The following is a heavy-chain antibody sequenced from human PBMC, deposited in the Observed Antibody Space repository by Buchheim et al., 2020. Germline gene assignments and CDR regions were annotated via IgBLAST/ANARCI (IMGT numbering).Heavy chain of an antibody. CDR2: INPSGGST. CDR3: ARTDGDYAVYYYGMDV. Sequence: QVQLVQSGAEVKKPGASVKVSCKASGYTFTSYYMHWVRQAPGQGLEWMGIINPSGGSTSYAQKFQGRVTMTRETSTSKVYMELSSLRSEDTAVYYCARTDGDYAVYYYGMDVWGQGTT. D-gene: IGHD4-17*01. J-gene: IGHJ6*02. V-gene: IGHV1-46*01. CDR1: GYTFTSYY.